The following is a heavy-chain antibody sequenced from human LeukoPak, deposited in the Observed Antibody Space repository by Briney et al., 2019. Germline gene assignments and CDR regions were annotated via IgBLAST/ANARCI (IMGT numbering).Heavy chain of an antibody. CDR2: INDSGRT. D-gene: IGHD1-7*01. J-gene: IGHJ6*03. Sequence: PPETLSLTCAVYGGSFGNYYWSWIRQPPGKGLEWIGEINDSGRTNYNPSLMSRVTVSVDTSKKQFSLRLTSVTATDTAVYYCARRWNYGRNYYIDVWGKGATVSVSS. CDR1: GGSFGNYY. CDR3: ARRWNYGRNYYIDV. V-gene: IGHV4-34*01.